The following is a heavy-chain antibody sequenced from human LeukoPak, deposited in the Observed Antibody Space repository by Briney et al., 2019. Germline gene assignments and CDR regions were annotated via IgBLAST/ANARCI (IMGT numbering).Heavy chain of an antibody. Sequence: PGRSLRLSCAASGFTFSSYAMHWVRQAPGKGLEWVAVISYDGSNKYYADSVKGRFTISRDNSKNTLYLQMNSLRAEDTAVYYCARDRWFGELTLYYYYYGMDVWGQGTTLTVSS. D-gene: IGHD3-10*01. CDR3: ARDRWFGELTLYYYYYGMDV. CDR1: GFTFSSYA. J-gene: IGHJ6*02. CDR2: ISYDGSNK. V-gene: IGHV3-30-3*01.